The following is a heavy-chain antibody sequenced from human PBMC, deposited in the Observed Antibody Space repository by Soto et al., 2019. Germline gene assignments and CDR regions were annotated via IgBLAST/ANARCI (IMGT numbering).Heavy chain of an antibody. J-gene: IGHJ5*02. V-gene: IGHV4-4*07. Sequence: PSETLSLTCTVSGRSLWCLFWNWIRPPAGKGLEWIGRIYTSGSTNYNPSLKSRVTMSVDASKNQFSLKLSSVTAADTAVYYCARDLASSGWSNWFDPWGQGTLVTVSS. CDR1: GRSLWCLF. CDR2: IYTSGST. CDR3: ARDLASSGWSNWFDP. D-gene: IGHD6-19*01.